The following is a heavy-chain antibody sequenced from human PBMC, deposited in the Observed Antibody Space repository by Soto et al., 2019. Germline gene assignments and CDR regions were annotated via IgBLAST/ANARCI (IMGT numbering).Heavy chain of an antibody. J-gene: IGHJ1*01. V-gene: IGHV4-59*01. CDR1: RCYISIYG. Sequence: XDARFVTCPVSRCYISIYGWNWVRQLPGKGLEWIGFINYSGSTHYNPSLKSRVTISLHRSKNYLSLKLNSVTASDTCVYYCLRGNHCALDVWAPGTLVTFSS. CDR2: INYSGST. D-gene: IGHD3-9*01. CDR3: LRGNHCALDV.